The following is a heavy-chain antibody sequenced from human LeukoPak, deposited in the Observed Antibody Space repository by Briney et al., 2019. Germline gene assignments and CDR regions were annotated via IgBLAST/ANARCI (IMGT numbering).Heavy chain of an antibody. CDR1: GGTFSSYA. V-gene: IGHV1-69*13. CDR2: IIPIFGTA. D-gene: IGHD5-24*01. Sequence: SVKVSCKASGGTFSSYAISWVRQAPGQGLEWMGGIIPIFGTANYAQKFQGRVTITADESTSTAYMELSSLRSEDTAVYYCARGGTWLRWLQLGDSYYYYGMDVWGQGTTVTVSS. CDR3: ARGGTWLRWLQLGDSYYYYGMDV. J-gene: IGHJ6*02.